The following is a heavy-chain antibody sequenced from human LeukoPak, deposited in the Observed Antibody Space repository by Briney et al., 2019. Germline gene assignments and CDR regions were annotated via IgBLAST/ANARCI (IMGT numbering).Heavy chain of an antibody. CDR3: ARDYYGDSYFDY. D-gene: IGHD4-17*01. V-gene: IGHV3-20*04. Sequence: GGSLRLSCSASGFTFDDYGMSWVRQAPGKGLEWVSDVNWNGGNTNYADSVRGRFTISRDNAKNSLYLQMDSLRAEDTALYYRARDYYGDSYFDYWGQGTLVTVSS. J-gene: IGHJ4*02. CDR1: GFTFDDYG. CDR2: VNWNGGNT.